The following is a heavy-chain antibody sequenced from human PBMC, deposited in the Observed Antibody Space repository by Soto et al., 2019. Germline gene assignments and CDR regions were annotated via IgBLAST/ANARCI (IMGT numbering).Heavy chain of an antibody. CDR2: MNPDSGNT. J-gene: IGHJ4*02. CDR3: AGGAEEGEGAPYY. CDR1: GYTFTDYD. Sequence: QVQLVQSGAEVKKPGASVKVSCKASGYTFTDYDINWVRQGTGQGLEWMGWMNPDSGNTGYAQKLESKVNRTRHTCKSKAYMGSSSRRPEYTAVYWFAGGAEEGEGAPYYWCQGTLFAFAS. D-gene: IGHD1-26*01. V-gene: IGHV1-8*01.